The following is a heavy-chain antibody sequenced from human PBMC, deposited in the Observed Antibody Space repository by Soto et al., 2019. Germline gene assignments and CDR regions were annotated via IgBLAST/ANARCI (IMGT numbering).Heavy chain of an antibody. V-gene: IGHV1-46*01. CDR2: INPSGGST. D-gene: IGHD2-15*01. CDR3: ARDLGKNCSGGSCYSNWFDP. Sequence: QVQLMQSGAEVKKPGASVKVSCKASGYTFTSYYMHWVRQAPGQGLEWMGIINPSGGSTSYAQKFQGRVTMTRDTSTSTVYMELSSLRSEDTAVYYCARDLGKNCSGGSCYSNWFDPWGQGTLVTVSS. J-gene: IGHJ5*02. CDR1: GYTFTSYY.